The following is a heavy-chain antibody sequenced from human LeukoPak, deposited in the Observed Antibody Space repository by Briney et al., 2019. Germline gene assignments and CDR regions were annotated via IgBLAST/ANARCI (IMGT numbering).Heavy chain of an antibody. V-gene: IGHV1-2*02. J-gene: IGHJ4*02. CDR3: AREGLVCSSTSCHYFDS. Sequence: ASVKVSCKASGYTFTAYYLYWVRQAPRQRLEYIGWINSNTGGTNSAQKFQGRVSMTRDTAISTAYMELSSLRSDDTAVYYCAREGLVCSSTSCHYFDSWGQGALVTISS. CDR2: INSNTGGT. D-gene: IGHD2-2*01. CDR1: GYTFTAYY.